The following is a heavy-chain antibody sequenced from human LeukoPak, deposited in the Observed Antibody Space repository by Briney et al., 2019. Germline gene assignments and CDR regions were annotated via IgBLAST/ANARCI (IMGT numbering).Heavy chain of an antibody. CDR3: VREDLGVDY. D-gene: IGHD1-26*01. CDR2: ISGSGGST. V-gene: IGHV3-23*01. CDR1: GFTFTSYA. J-gene: IGHJ4*02. Sequence: PGGSLRLSCAASGFTFTSYAMTWVRQAPGKGLQWVSAISGSGGSTHYADSVKGRFIISRDTSKNTLYLQMNSLRAEDTAMYYCVREDLGVDYWGQGTLVTVSS.